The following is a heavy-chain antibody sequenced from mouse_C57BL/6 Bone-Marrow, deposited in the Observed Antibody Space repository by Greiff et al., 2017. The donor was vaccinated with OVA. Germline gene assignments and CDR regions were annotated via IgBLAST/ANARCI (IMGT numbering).Heavy chain of an antibody. J-gene: IGHJ1*03. CDR3: AREDGYFYWYFDV. Sequence: VQVVESGAELVMPGASVKLSCKASGYTFTSYWMHWVKQRPGQGLEWIGEIDPSDSYTNYNQKFKGKSTLTVDKSSSTAYMQLSSLTSEDSAVDYGAREDGYFYWYFDVWGTGTTVTVSS. D-gene: IGHD2-3*01. CDR1: GYTFTSYW. V-gene: IGHV1-69*01. CDR2: IDPSDSYT.